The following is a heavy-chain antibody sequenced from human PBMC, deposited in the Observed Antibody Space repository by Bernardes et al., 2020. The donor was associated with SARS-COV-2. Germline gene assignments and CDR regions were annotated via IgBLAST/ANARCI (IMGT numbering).Heavy chain of an antibody. D-gene: IGHD2-2*02. V-gene: IGHV4-34*01. CDR3: ARVSLRVGYCSSTSCYTPKHYFDY. J-gene: IGHJ4*02. Sequence: SETLSLTCAVYGGSFSGYYWSWIRQPPGKGLEWIGEINHSGSTNYNPSLKSRVTISVDTSKNQFSLKLSSVTAADTAVYYCARVSLRVGYCSSTSCYTPKHYFDYWGQGTLVTVSS. CDR1: GGSFSGYY. CDR2: INHSGST.